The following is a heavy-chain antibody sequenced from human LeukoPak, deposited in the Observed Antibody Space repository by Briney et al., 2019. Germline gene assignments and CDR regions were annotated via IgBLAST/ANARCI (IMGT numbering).Heavy chain of an antibody. CDR3: ARGMGYSYGHPQGAFDI. J-gene: IGHJ3*02. D-gene: IGHD5-18*01. V-gene: IGHV1-18*01. CDR1: GYSFTSYG. Sequence: ASVKVSCKASGYSFTSYGFNWVRQAPGQGLEWMGWMSAYNGKTNYAHSLQGRVTVTADTSTSTAYMELRSLRSEDTAVNYCARGMGYSYGHPQGAFDIWGQGTMVTVSS. CDR2: MSAYNGKT.